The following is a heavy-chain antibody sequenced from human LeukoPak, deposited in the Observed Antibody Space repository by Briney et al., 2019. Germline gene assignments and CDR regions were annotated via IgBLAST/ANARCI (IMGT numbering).Heavy chain of an antibody. CDR1: GYTFTSYD. CDR3: ARRGADFWSGPSYYYYYYMDV. V-gene: IGHV1-8*03. D-gene: IGHD3-3*01. Sequence: ASVKASCKASGYTFTSYDINWVRQATGQGLEWMGWMNPNSGNTGYAQKFQGRVTITRNTSISTAYMELSSLRSEDTAVYYCARRGADFWSGPSYYYYYYMDVWGKGTTVTVSS. CDR2: MNPNSGNT. J-gene: IGHJ6*03.